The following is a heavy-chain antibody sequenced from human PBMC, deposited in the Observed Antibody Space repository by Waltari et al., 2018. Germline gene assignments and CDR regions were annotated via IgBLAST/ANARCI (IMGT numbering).Heavy chain of an antibody. CDR2: IKQDGSEK. D-gene: IGHD3-3*01. CDR3: VKDPLDGDYFDY. J-gene: IGHJ4*02. Sequence: EVQLVESGGGLVQPGGSLRLSCAASGFTFSSYWMSWVRQAPGKGLEWVANIKQDGSEKYYVDSVKGRFTISRDNSKNTVFLQMNSLTSEDTAVYYCVKDPLDGDYFDYWGQGTLVTVSS. CDR1: GFTFSSYW. V-gene: IGHV3-7*03.